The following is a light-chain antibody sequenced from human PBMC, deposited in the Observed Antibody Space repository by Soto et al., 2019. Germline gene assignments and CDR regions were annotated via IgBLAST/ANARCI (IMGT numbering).Light chain of an antibody. CDR2: GNT. CDR1: NSNIRAGYD. CDR3: QSYDRDLGGAI. Sequence: VLTQPPSVSGAPGQRVTISCTGSNSNIRAGYDVHWYQQLPGTAPKVLIYGNTNRPSGVPDRFSASKSDNSASLAITGLRAEDEADYYCQSYDRDLGGAIFGTGTKVTVL. V-gene: IGLV1-40*01. J-gene: IGLJ1*01.